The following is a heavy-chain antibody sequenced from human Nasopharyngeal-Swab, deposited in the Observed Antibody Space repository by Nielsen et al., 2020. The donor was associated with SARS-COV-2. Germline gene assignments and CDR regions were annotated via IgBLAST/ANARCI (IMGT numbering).Heavy chain of an antibody. CDR3: ARALSDSSGYYSFLDY. CDR2: ISSSGSTI. Sequence: GESLKISCAASGFTFSSYEMNWVRQAPGKGLEWVSYISSSGSTIYYADSVKGRFPISRDNAKNSLYLQMNSLRAEDTAVYYCARALSDSSGYYSFLDYWGQGTLVTVSS. D-gene: IGHD3-22*01. CDR1: GFTFSSYE. V-gene: IGHV3-48*03. J-gene: IGHJ4*02.